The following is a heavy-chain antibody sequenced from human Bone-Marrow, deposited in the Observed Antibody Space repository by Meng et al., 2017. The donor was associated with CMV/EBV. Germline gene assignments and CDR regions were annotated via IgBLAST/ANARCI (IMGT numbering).Heavy chain of an antibody. CDR1: GYTFTGYY. D-gene: IGHD5-12*01. CDR2: INPNSGGT. CDR3: GRVGLVATWAGFWY. V-gene: IGHV1-2*02. J-gene: IGHJ4*02. Sequence: ASVKVSCKASGYTFTGYYMHWVRQAPGQGLEWMGWINPNSGGTNYAQKFQGRVTMTRDTSISTAYMELSRLRSDDTAVYYCGRVGLVATWAGFWYWGQGTLVTVSS.